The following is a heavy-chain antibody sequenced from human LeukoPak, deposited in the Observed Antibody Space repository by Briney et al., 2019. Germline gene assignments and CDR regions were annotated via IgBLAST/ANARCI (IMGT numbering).Heavy chain of an antibody. CDR3: ARSIGAAGYMDV. V-gene: IGHV7-4-1*02. CDR1: GGTFSNYA. J-gene: IGHJ6*03. Sequence: ASVKVSCKASGGTFSNYAISWVRQAPGQGLEWMGWINTNTGNPTYALGFTGRFVFSLDTSVSTAYLQISSLKAEDTAVYYCARSIGAAGYMDVWGKGTTVTVSS. D-gene: IGHD6-13*01. CDR2: INTNTGNP.